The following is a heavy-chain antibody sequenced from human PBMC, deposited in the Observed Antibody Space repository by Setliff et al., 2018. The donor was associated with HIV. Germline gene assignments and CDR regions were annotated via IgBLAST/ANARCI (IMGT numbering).Heavy chain of an antibody. J-gene: IGHJ4*02. V-gene: IGHV1-69*13. CDR1: GGTFNNYA. Sequence: ASVKVSCKASGGTFNNYAISWVRQAPGHGLEWMGGIIPIFGTSSYAQKFQGRVTITADESTTTAYMELSSLRSEDTAFYYCARSSAGSGWLLHHFDYWGQGTLVTVSS. D-gene: IGHD6-19*01. CDR3: ARSSAGSGWLLHHFDY. CDR2: IIPIFGTS.